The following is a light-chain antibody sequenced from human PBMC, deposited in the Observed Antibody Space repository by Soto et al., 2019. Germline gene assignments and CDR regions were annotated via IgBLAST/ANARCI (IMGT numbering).Light chain of an antibody. V-gene: IGKV2-28*01. CDR3: MQAIQTPIT. J-gene: IGKJ5*01. CDR2: LGS. Sequence: DIVMTQSPLSLPVTPGEPASISCRSSQSLLHSNGYNYLDWYLQKPVQSPQLLIYLGSNRASGVPDRLSGSEACADFTLKISRVGGEDVGVYYCMQAIQTPITFRQGTRLEIK. CDR1: QSLLHSNGYNY.